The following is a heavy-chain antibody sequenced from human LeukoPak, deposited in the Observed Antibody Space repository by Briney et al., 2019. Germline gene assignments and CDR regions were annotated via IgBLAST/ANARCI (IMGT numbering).Heavy chain of an antibody. D-gene: IGHD1-26*01. J-gene: IGHJ4*02. CDR3: ASGAGRWDKFEY. Sequence: ASVKVSCKASGYTFTSYGISWVRQAPGQGLECMGWINAYNGNTNYAQTLQGRVTMTTDTSKSTAYMELRRLRSEDTAVDYCASGAGRWDKFEYWAKEPLVTVPP. CDR1: GYTFTSYG. V-gene: IGHV1-18*01. CDR2: INAYNGNT.